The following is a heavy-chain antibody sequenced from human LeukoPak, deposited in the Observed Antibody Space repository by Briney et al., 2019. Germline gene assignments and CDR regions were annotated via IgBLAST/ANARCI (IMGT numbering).Heavy chain of an antibody. D-gene: IGHD4-17*01. CDR3: ARRAGEYSHPYDY. Sequence: GGSLRLSCTVPGFPVSINSMSWVRQAPGKGLEWVSFIYSGGNTHYSDSVKGRFTISRDSSKNTLYLQMNSLRAEDTAVYYCARRAGEYSHPYDYWGQGTLVTVSS. J-gene: IGHJ4*02. CDR2: IYSGGNT. CDR1: GFPVSINS. V-gene: IGHV3-53*01.